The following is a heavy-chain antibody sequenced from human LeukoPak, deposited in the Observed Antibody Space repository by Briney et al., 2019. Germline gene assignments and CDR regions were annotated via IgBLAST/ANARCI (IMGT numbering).Heavy chain of an antibody. CDR2: IYYSGST. CDR3: ARDSSGYRRGSFDY. J-gene: IGHJ4*02. V-gene: IGHV4-59*01. CDR1: GGSISSYY. Sequence: PSETLSLTCTVSGGSISSYYRSWIRQPPGKGLEWIGYIYYSGSTNYNPSPKSRVTISVDTSNNQFSLKLSSVTAADTAVHYCARDSSGYRRGSFDYWGQGTLVTVSS. D-gene: IGHD3-22*01.